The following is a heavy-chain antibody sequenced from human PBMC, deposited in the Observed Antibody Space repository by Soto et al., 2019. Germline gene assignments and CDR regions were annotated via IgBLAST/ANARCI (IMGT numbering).Heavy chain of an antibody. Sequence: ASVTVSCTTSGYTFTNYGISWVRQAPGQGLEWMGWIGAYNGHTNYAQKLQGRVTMTTDTSTSTAYMDLRSLTSDDTAVYFCARVYCGGGNCYLFDYWGQGTLVTVSS. CDR3: ARVYCGGGNCYLFDY. CDR1: GYTFTNYG. V-gene: IGHV1-18*01. J-gene: IGHJ4*02. CDR2: IGAYNGHT. D-gene: IGHD2-15*01.